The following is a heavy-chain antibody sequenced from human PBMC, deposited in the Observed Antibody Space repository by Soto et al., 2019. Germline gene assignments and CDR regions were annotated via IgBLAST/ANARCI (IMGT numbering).Heavy chain of an antibody. CDR3: ARDSREGGSYRSYYYYGMDV. D-gene: IGHD1-26*01. CDR1: GGTFSSYA. CDR2: IIPIFGTA. J-gene: IGHJ6*02. Sequence: SVTVSCTASGGTFSSYAISWVRQAPGQGLEWMGGIIPIFGTANYAQKFQGRVTITADESTSTAYMELSSLRSEDTAVYYCARDSREGGSYRSYYYYGMDVWGQGTTVTVSS. V-gene: IGHV1-69*13.